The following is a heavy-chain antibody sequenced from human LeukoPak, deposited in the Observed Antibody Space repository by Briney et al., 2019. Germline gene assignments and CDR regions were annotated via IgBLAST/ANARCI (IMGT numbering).Heavy chain of an antibody. CDR3: AKCKYGSGSFASGMDV. CDR2: ISSSSSTI. D-gene: IGHD3-10*01. Sequence: GGSLRLSCAASGFTFSSYSMNWVRQAPGKGLEWVSYISSSSSTIYYADSVKGRFTISRDNAKNSLYLQMNSLRAEDTAVYYCAKCKYGSGSFASGMDVWGQGTTVTVSS. J-gene: IGHJ6*02. CDR1: GFTFSSYS. V-gene: IGHV3-48*04.